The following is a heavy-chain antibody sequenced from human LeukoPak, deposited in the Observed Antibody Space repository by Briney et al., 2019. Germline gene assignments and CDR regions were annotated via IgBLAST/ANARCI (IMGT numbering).Heavy chain of an antibody. CDR2: ISYDGSDK. V-gene: IGHV3-30*04. CDR3: ARAESSSCHNFDH. J-gene: IGHJ4*02. D-gene: IGHD6-13*01. Sequence: GGSLRLSCVASGFTFSRYTMHWVRQAPGKGLEWVAVISYDGSDKQYADSVKGRFTISRDNSKNTVYLQMNGLRADDTTVYYCARAESSSCHNFDHWGQGTLVTVSS. CDR1: GFTFSRYT.